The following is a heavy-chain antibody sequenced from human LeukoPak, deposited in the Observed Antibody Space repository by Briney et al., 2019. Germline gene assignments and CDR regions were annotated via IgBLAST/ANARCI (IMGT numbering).Heavy chain of an antibody. J-gene: IGHJ4*02. CDR1: GFTFSNDW. D-gene: IGHD3-3*01. CDR2: VKKDASEK. V-gene: IGHV3-7*01. Sequence: GGSLRLSCAASGFTFSNDWMTWVRQAPGKGLEWVASVKKDASEKYYVDSVKGRFTISRDNAKNSLYLQMNSLRAEDTAVYYCAREVEFRTIWSGFVPFLDYWGQGTLVTVSS. CDR3: AREVEFRTIWSGFVPFLDY.